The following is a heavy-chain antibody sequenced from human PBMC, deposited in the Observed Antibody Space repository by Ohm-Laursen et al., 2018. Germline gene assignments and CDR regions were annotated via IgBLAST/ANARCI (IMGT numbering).Heavy chain of an antibody. V-gene: IGHV3-23*01. D-gene: IGHD2-2*01. CDR3: AKGNCSRSGCSRFYGMDV. Sequence: SLRLSCAASGLSLCNYAMSWVRRAPGKGLEWVSSMSGCGVKTHYADSVKGRFTISEDNSKNTLFLQLNSLRAEDTAVYYCAKGNCSRSGCSRFYGMDVWGQGTTVSVSS. CDR1: GLSLCNYA. J-gene: IGHJ6*02. CDR2: MSGCGVKT.